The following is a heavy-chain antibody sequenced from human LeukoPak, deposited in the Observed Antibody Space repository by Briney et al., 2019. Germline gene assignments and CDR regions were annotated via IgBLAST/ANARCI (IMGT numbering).Heavy chain of an antibody. CDR2: INHSGST. CDR3: AVRTVTRLDY. J-gene: IGHJ4*02. Sequence: SETLSLTCAVYGGSFSGYYRSWIRQPPGKGLEWIGEINHSGSTNYNPSLKSRVTISVDTSKNQFSLKLSSVTAADTAVYYCAVRTVTRLDYWGQGTLVTVSS. D-gene: IGHD4-11*01. CDR1: GGSFSGYY. V-gene: IGHV4-34*01.